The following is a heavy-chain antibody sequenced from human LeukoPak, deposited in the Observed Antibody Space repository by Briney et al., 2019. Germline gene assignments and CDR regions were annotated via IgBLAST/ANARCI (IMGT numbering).Heavy chain of an antibody. CDR3: VKVRGRARVGYFDY. J-gene: IGHJ4*02. CDR1: GFTFSNYA. D-gene: IGHD1-26*01. V-gene: IGHV3-23*01. CDR2: ISGSTGST. Sequence: PGGSLRLSCAASGFTFSNYAMNWVRQAPGKGLEWVSLISGSTGSTYYADSVKGRFSISRDNAKNTLYLQMNSLRVEDTAIYYCVKVRGRARVGYFDYWGQGTLVTVSS.